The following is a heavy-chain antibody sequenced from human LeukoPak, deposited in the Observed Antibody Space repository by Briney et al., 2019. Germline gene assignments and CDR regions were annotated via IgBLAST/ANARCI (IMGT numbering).Heavy chain of an antibody. CDR1: GFTFSSYW. CDR3: ARVGGGYFDWLSYYFDY. V-gene: IGHV3-74*01. Sequence: GGSLRLSCAASGFTFSSYWMHWVRQAPGKGLVWVSRINGDGSSTTYADSVKGGFTISRDNAKNSLYLQMNSLRAEDTAVYYCARVGGGYFDWLSYYFDYWGQGTLVTVSS. CDR2: INGDGSST. D-gene: IGHD3-9*01. J-gene: IGHJ4*02.